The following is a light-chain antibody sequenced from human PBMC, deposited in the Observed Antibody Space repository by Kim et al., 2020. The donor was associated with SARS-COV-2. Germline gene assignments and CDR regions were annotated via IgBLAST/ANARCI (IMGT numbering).Light chain of an antibody. J-gene: IGKJ4*01. CDR3: QQYYTSSPLT. Sequence: ATINCKSSQSLFYSSINKNYLAWYQQQPGQPPKLLIYWASSRESGVPERFSGSGSGTDFTLTIRSLQAEDVAVYYCQQYYTSSPLTFGGGTKLEI. CDR1: QSLFYSSINKNY. V-gene: IGKV4-1*01. CDR2: WAS.